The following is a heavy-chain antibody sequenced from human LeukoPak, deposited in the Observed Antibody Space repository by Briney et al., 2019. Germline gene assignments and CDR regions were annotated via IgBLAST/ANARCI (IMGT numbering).Heavy chain of an antibody. CDR2: IIPIFGTT. J-gene: IGHJ4*02. D-gene: IGHD5-18*01. CDR1: GGTFSSYA. CDR3: ARVGGYSYGSHFDY. V-gene: IGHV1-69*05. Sequence: SVKVSCKASGGTFSSYAISWVRQAPGPGLEWMGRIIPIFGTTNYAQKSQGRVTITTDESTSTANLELSSLRSEDAAVYYCARVGGYSYGSHFDYWGQGTLVTVSS.